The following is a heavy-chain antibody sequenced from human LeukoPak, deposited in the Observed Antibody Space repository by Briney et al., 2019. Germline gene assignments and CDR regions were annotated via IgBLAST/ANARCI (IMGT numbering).Heavy chain of an antibody. CDR3: ARADVLRYFDWSDSGYYFDY. J-gene: IGHJ4*02. CDR2: IYYSGST. D-gene: IGHD3-9*01. V-gene: IGHV4-59*01. CDR1: GGSISSYY. Sequence: PSETLSLTCTVSGGSISSYYWSWIRQPPGKGLEWIGYIYYSGSTNYNTSLKSRVTISVDTSKNQFSLKLSSVTAADTAVYYCARADVLRYFDWSDSGYYFDYWGQGTLVTVSS.